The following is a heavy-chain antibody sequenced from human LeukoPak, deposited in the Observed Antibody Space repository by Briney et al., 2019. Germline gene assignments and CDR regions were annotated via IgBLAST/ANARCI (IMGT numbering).Heavy chain of an antibody. CDR3: ARRPSVFGVVVDYYFDY. CDR1: GGSISSGSYY. D-gene: IGHD3-3*01. J-gene: IGHJ4*02. V-gene: IGHV4-61*02. CDR2: IYTSGST. Sequence: PSETVSLTCTVSGGSISSGSYYWSWIRQPAGKGLEWIARIYTSGSTNYNPSLKSRVTISVDTSKNQFSLKLSSVTAADTAVYYCARRPSVFGVVVDYYFDYWGQGTLVTVSS.